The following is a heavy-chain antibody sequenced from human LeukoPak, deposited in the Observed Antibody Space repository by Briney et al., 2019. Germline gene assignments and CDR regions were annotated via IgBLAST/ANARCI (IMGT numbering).Heavy chain of an antibody. D-gene: IGHD3-10*01. V-gene: IGHV3-30*04. J-gene: IGHJ4*02. CDR2: ISYDGSNK. CDR1: GFTFSSYA. Sequence: QAGGSLRLSCAASGFTFSSYAMHWVRQAPGKGLGWVAVISYDGSNKYYADSVKGRFTISRDNSKNTLYLQMNSLRAEDTAVYYCARDTVRGIVFYYFDYWGQGTLVTVSS. CDR3: ARDTVRGIVFYYFDY.